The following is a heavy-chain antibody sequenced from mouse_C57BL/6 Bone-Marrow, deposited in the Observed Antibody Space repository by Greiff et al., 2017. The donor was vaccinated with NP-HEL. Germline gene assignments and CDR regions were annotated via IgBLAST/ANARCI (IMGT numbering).Heavy chain of an antibody. CDR3: ARKAYGSSYGFAY. Sequence: QVQLKESGAELVKPGASVKLSCKASGYTFTSYWMHWVKQRPGRGLEWIGRIDPNSGGTKYNEKFKSKATLTVDKPSSTAYMQLSSLTSEDTAVYYCARKAYGSSYGFAYWGQGTLVTVSA. CDR1: GYTFTSYW. D-gene: IGHD1-1*01. CDR2: IDPNSGGT. J-gene: IGHJ3*01. V-gene: IGHV1-62-3*01.